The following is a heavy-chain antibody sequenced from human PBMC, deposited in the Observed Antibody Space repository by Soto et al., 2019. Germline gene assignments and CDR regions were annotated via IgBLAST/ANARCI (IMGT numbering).Heavy chain of an antibody. Sequence: QVQLQESGPGLVKPSETLSLTCTVSGGSVSSGSYYWSWIRHPPGKGLEWIGYMYYSGGTNQNPSLKSRVTISVDTSKNQFSLKLISMSAADTAVYYCAAGWNPRPLDYWGQGTLVTVSS. V-gene: IGHV4-61*01. CDR1: GGSVSSGSYY. J-gene: IGHJ4*02. CDR3: AAGWNPRPLDY. CDR2: MYYSGGT. D-gene: IGHD1-1*01.